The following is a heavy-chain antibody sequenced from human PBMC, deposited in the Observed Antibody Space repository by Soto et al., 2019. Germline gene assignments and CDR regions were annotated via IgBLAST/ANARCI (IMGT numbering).Heavy chain of an antibody. CDR1: ALTSGSRA. V-gene: IGHV3-23*01. D-gene: IGHD3-10*01. J-gene: IGHJ4*02. CDR2: ITDTGGDA. CDR3: ARGSTYSYPGSPIFDF. Sequence: PGGYLRHSCVASALTSGSRAMTWVRQAPEEGLQWVSTITDTGGDAKYADSVRGRFVISRDNSKKTLYLQMTSLTAEDSAMYYCARGSTYSYPGSPIFDFWCRGTLVTSP.